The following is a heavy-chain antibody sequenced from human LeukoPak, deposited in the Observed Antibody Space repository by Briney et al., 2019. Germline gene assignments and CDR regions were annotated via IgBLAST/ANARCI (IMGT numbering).Heavy chain of an antibody. CDR2: INPNSGGT. D-gene: IGHD4-23*01. V-gene: IGHV1-2*02. Sequence: GVSVKVSCKASGYTFIGYNMHWARQAPGQGLEWMGWINPNSGGTKYAEKFQGRVTITADESTSTAYMELSSLRSEDTAVYYCARESGNYGGNSFDYWGQGTLVTVPS. J-gene: IGHJ4*02. CDR3: ARESGNYGGNSFDY. CDR1: GYTFIGYN.